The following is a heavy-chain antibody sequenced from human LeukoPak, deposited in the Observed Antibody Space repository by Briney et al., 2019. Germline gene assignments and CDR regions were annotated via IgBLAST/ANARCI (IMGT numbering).Heavy chain of an antibody. CDR1: GASISSSIYY. J-gene: IGHJ4*02. CDR2: IYYSGST. CDR3: ARHYYGSGRRDY. Sequence: SETLSFTCTVSGASISSSIYYWGWIRQPPGKGLEWIGSIYYSGSTYYNPSLKSRVTISVDTSKNQFSLKLTSVTAADTALYYCARHYYGSGRRDYWGQGTLVTVS. V-gene: IGHV4-39*01. D-gene: IGHD3-10*01.